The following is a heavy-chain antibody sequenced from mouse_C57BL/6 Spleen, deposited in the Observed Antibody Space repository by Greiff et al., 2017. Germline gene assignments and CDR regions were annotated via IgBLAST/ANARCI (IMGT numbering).Heavy chain of an antibody. CDR1: GFSLPSYG. V-gene: IGHV2-5*01. J-gene: IGHJ4*01. Sequence: QVQLKQSGPGLVQPSQSLSITCTVSGFSLPSYGVHWVRQSPGKGLEWLGVIWSGGSTDYNAAFMSRLSITTDNSKSQVCFKMNRLKADDTDIYDCAKRARYSNYGPGAMDYWGQGTSVTVSS. CDR3: AKRARYSNYGPGAMDY. D-gene: IGHD2-5*01. CDR2: IWSGGST.